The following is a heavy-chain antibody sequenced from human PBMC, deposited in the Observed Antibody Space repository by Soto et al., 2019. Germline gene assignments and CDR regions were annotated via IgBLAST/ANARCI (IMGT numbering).Heavy chain of an antibody. CDR3: AKVINVVVAATTEYYFDY. V-gene: IGHV3-9*01. CDR2: ISWNSGSI. J-gene: IGHJ4*02. Sequence: GGSLRLSCAASGFTFDDYAMHWVRQAPGKGLEWVSGISWNSGSIGYADSVKGRFTISRDNAKNSLYLQMNSLRAEDTALYYCAKVINVVVAATTEYYFDYWGQGTLVTVSS. CDR1: GFTFDDYA. D-gene: IGHD2-15*01.